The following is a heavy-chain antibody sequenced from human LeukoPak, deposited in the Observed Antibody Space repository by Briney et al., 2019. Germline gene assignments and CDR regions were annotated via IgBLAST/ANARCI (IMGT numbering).Heavy chain of an antibody. CDR1: GGSIGSGGYY. Sequence: SQTLSLTCTVSGGSIGSGGYYWSWIRQHPGKGLEWIGYIYYSGSTYYNPSLKSRVTISVDTSKNQFSLKLSSVTATDTAVYYCARTIFGVVMNNWFDPWGQGTLVTVSS. CDR2: IYYSGST. D-gene: IGHD3-3*01. CDR3: ARTIFGVVMNNWFDP. J-gene: IGHJ5*01. V-gene: IGHV4-31*03.